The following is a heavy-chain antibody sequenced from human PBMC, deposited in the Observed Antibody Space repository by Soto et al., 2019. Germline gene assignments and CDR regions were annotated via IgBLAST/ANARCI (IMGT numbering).Heavy chain of an antibody. CDR2: IWAHGTDQ. V-gene: IGHV3-33*06. Sequence: GGSLRLSRAASGYSITNNGMHWVRQAPGKGPEWVALIWAHGTDQYYADSVKGRFTVSRDTSTNTVYLQMNSLRAEDTARYYCGKDIRSGSIDYWGQGTLVTVSS. D-gene: IGHD1-1*01. CDR3: GKDIRSGSIDY. J-gene: IGHJ4*02. CDR1: GYSITNNG.